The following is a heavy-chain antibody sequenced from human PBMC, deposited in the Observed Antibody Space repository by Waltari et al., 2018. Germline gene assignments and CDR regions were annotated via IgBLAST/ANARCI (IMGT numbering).Heavy chain of an antibody. CDR2: INPTKGVT. Sequence: QVHLVQSGAEVKKSGASVKVSCKASGYSFGGYYLYWVRQAPGQGLEWMGWINPTKGVTNYAQKFQGRVTMTSDTSINSVYMDLSRLRSDDTAVYFCARGLGGSSPFDYWGRGTLVTVSS. CDR1: GYSFGGYY. D-gene: IGHD3-16*01. J-gene: IGHJ4*02. V-gene: IGHV1-2*02. CDR3: ARGLGGSSPFDY.